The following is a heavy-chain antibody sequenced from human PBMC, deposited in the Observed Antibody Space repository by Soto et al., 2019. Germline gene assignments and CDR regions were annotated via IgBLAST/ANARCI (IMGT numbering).Heavy chain of an antibody. J-gene: IGHJ2*01. CDR3: ARGNHRWLQLWYFDL. D-gene: IGHD5-12*01. Sequence: QVQLVQSGAEVKKPGSSVKVSCKASGGTFSSYPISWVRQAPGQGLEWMGGIIPIFGTVNYAQKLQGRVTITAEESTSTAYMELSSLRSEDTAVYYCARGNHRWLQLWYFDLWGRGTLVTVSS. CDR2: IIPIFGTV. CDR1: GGTFSSYP. V-gene: IGHV1-69*12.